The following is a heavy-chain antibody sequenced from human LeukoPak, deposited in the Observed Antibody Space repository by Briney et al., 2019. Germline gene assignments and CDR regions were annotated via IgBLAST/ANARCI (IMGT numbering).Heavy chain of an antibody. V-gene: IGHV4-34*01. Sequence: SETLSLTCAVYGGSFSGYYWSWIRQPPGKGLEWIGEINHSGSTNYNPSLKSRVTISVDTSKNQFSLKLSSVTAADTAVYYCAREGAVDGYFDYWGRGTLVTVSS. J-gene: IGHJ4*02. CDR3: AREGAVDGYFDY. CDR2: INHSGST. CDR1: GGSFSGYY. D-gene: IGHD6-19*01.